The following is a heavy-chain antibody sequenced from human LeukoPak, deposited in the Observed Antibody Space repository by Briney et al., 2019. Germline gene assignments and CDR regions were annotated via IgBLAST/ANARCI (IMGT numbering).Heavy chain of an antibody. V-gene: IGHV3-30*04. CDR2: ISDDGSNK. CDR3: ARVDDLDAFDI. CDR1: GFTFSSYA. Sequence: GGSLRLSCSASGFTFSSYAMHWVRQAPGKGLEWVGVISDDGSNKYYAYSVKGRFTISRDNSKNTLYLQMNSLRAEDTAVYYCARVDDLDAFDIWGQGTMVTVSS. J-gene: IGHJ3*02. D-gene: IGHD2-2*03.